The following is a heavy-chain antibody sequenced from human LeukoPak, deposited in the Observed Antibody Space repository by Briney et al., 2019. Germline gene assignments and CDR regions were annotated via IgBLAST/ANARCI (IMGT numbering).Heavy chain of an antibody. V-gene: IGHV3-53*01. CDR3: ARDLGDFWSGYSFDY. CDR2: IYSGGST. J-gene: IGHJ4*02. CDR1: GFTVSSNY. D-gene: IGHD3-3*01. Sequence: GGSLRLSCAASGFTVSSNYKSWVRQAPGKGLEWVSVIYSGGSTYYADSVKGRFTISRDNSKNTLYLQMNSLRAEDTAVYYCARDLGDFWSGYSFDYWGQGTLVTVSS.